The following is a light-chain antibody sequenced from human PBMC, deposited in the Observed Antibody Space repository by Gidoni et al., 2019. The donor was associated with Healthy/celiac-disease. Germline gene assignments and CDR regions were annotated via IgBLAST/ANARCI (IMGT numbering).Light chain of an antibody. V-gene: IGLV2-14*01. CDR1: SSDVGGYNY. Sequence: QSALTPPASVSGSPGQSITISCTGTSSDVGGYNYVSWYQPHPGKAPKLMIYAVSNRPSGVSNRFSGSKSGNTASLTSSGLQAEDEADYYCSSYTSSSPVFGGGTKLTVL. J-gene: IGLJ2*01. CDR2: AVS. CDR3: SSYTSSSPV.